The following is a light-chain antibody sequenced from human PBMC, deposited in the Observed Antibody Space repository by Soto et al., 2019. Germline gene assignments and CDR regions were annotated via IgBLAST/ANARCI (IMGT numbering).Light chain of an antibody. Sequence: EIVLTQSPGTLSLSPGVRATLSCRAIQSVSSSYLAWYQQKPGQAPRLLIYGASSRATGIPDRFSGSGSGTDFALTISRLEPEDFAVYYCQQYGSSPPITFGQGTRLEIK. CDR3: QQYGSSPPIT. V-gene: IGKV3-20*01. J-gene: IGKJ5*01. CDR2: GAS. CDR1: QSVSSSY.